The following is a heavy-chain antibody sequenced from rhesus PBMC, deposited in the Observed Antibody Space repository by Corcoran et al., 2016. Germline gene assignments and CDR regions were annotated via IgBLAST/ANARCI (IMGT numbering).Heavy chain of an antibody. V-gene: IGHV4-127*01. Sequence: QVQLQESGPGLLKPSETLSLTCAVSGGSISGGYGWDWIRQPPGTGLEWIGYISGSSGSTDYNPSLKSRVTISTDTSKNQFSLKLSSVTAADTAVYYCARESGVSQGAFDFWGQGLRVTVSS. J-gene: IGHJ3*01. CDR1: GGSISGGYG. CDR2: ISGSSGST. D-gene: IGHD3-22*01. CDR3: ARESGVSQGAFDF.